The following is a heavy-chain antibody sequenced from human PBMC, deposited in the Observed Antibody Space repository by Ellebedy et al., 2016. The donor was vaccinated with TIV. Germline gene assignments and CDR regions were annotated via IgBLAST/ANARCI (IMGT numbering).Heavy chain of an antibody. CDR1: GGSISSGGYY. CDR2: ISYSGIT. J-gene: IGHJ5*02. CDR3: ARDRRQQLVPRGWFDP. D-gene: IGHD6-13*01. V-gene: IGHV4-31*03. Sequence: SETLSLTXSASGGSISSGGYYWTWIRQYPGKGLESIGYISYSGITHYSPSLKSRVTISVDTSKNQFSLKLSSVTAADTAVYYCARDRRQQLVPRGWFDPWGQGTLVTVSS.